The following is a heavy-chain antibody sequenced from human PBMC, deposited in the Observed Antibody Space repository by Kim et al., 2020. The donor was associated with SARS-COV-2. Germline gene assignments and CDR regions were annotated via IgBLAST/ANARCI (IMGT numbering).Heavy chain of an antibody. D-gene: IGHD6-13*01. Sequence: GGSLRLSCAASGFTFSSYSMNWVRQAPGKGLEWVSYISSSSSTIYYADSVKGRFTISRDNAKNSLYLQMNSLRDEDTAVYYCARSRDSSSWFTRPGFDYWGQGTLVTVSS. J-gene: IGHJ4*02. V-gene: IGHV3-48*02. CDR2: ISSSSSTI. CDR3: ARSRDSSSWFTRPGFDY. CDR1: GFTFSSYS.